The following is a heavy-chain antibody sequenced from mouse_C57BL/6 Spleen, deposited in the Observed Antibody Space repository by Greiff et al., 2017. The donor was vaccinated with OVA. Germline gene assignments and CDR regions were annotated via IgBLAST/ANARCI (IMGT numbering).Heavy chain of an antibody. V-gene: IGHV1-64*01. CDR2: IHHNSGST. Sequence: VQLQQPGAELVKPGASVKLSCKASGYTFTSYWMHWVKQRPGQGLEWIGMIHHNSGSTNYNEKFKSKATLTVDKSSSTAYMQLSSLTSEDSAVYYCARVYDGYPSYAMDYWGQGTSVTVSS. J-gene: IGHJ4*01. CDR1: GYTFTSYW. CDR3: ARVYDGYPSYAMDY. D-gene: IGHD2-3*01.